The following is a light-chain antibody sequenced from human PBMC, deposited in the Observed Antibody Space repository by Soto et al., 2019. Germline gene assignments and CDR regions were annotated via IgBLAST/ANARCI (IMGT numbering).Light chain of an antibody. CDR2: KAS. CDR3: QKYNTWVT. CDR1: QSISSW. Sequence: DIQMTQSPSTLSAFVGDRVTITCRASQSISSWLAWYQQKPGKAPKLLIYKASSLESGVPSRFSGSGSGTEFTLTISSLQPDDFATYYCQKYNTWVTCGPGNKVHIK. V-gene: IGKV1-5*03. J-gene: IGKJ3*01.